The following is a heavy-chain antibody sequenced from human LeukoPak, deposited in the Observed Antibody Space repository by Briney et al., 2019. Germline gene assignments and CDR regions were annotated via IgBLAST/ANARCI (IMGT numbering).Heavy chain of an antibody. V-gene: IGHV1-69*13. CDR1: GDNLSNFA. CDR2: VIPISGGA. CDR3: ARDREITTRPGGWFDP. D-gene: IGHD6-6*01. J-gene: IGHJ5*02. Sequence: ASVKVSCQVSGDNLSNFAVSWVRQAPGQGLEWMGGVIPISGGATYAQTFRDRVTFTADESTNIAYMELRSPSSDDTAVYFCARDREITTRPGGWFDPWGQGTLVTVSS.